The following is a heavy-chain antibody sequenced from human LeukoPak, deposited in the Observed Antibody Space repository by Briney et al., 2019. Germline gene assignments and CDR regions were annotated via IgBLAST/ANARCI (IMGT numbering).Heavy chain of an antibody. Sequence: ASVKVSCKASGYTFTGYYMHWVRQAPGQGLEWMGWINPNSGGTNYAQKFQGRVTMTRDTSISTAYMELSRLRSDDTAVYYCARDGSGYSSSCFDYWGQGTLDTVSS. CDR3: ARDGSGYSSSCFDY. V-gene: IGHV1-2*02. J-gene: IGHJ4*02. D-gene: IGHD6-13*01. CDR2: INPNSGGT. CDR1: GYTFTGYY.